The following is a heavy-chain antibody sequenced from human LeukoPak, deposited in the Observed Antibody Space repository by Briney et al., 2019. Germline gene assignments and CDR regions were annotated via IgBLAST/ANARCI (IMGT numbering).Heavy chain of an antibody. J-gene: IGHJ6*02. CDR2: IWYDGSNK. V-gene: IGHV3-33*08. CDR1: GFTFSTYG. Sequence: PGGSLRLSCAASGFTFSTYGMHWVRQAPGKGLEWVAVIWYDGSNKYYADSVKGRFTISRDNSKNTLYLQMNSLRVEDTAVYYCARDLEGYYGMDVWGQGTTVIVSS. CDR3: ARDLEGYYGMDV.